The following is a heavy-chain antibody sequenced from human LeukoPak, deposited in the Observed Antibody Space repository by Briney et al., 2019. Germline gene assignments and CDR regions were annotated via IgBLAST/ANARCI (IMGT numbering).Heavy chain of an antibody. Sequence: ASVKVSCKASGYTFTSYYMHWVRQAPGQGLEWMGIINPSGGSTSYAQKFQGRVTMTRDTSTSTVYMELSSLRSEDTAVYYCARKGYCSSTSCHYYYYGMDVWGQGTTVTVSS. V-gene: IGHV1-46*01. J-gene: IGHJ6*02. CDR3: ARKGYCSSTSCHYYYYGMDV. D-gene: IGHD2-2*01. CDR1: GYTFTSYY. CDR2: INPSGGST.